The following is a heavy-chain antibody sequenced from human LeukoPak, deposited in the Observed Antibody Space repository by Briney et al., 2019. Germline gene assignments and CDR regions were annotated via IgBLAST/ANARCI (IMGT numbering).Heavy chain of an antibody. Sequence: ASVKVSCKASGYIFTTYYMHWLRQASGQGPEWMGIINPRGGSTDYAQKFQGRVTMTSDTSTSTVYMELKSLRSEDTAVYFCARVGTTGATADNWGQGTLVTVSS. J-gene: IGHJ4*02. CDR3: ARVGTTGATADN. V-gene: IGHV1-46*01. CDR1: GYIFTTYY. CDR2: INPRGGST. D-gene: IGHD4-11*01.